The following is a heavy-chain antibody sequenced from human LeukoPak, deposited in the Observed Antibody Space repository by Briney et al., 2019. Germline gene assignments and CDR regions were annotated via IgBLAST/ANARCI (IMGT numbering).Heavy chain of an antibody. CDR2: ISYSGST. CDR3: ARYYCGSSFCPGVDY. J-gene: IGHJ4*02. V-gene: IGHV4-31*03. D-gene: IGHD2-2*01. CDR1: GGSITSGGYF. Sequence: SQTLSLTCTVSGGSITSGGYFWTWIRQHPGEGPEWIGYISYSGSTYYNPSLTSRVTISLDTSKNQFSLNLYSVTAADTAVYYCARYYCGSSFCPGVDYWGQGTLVTVSS.